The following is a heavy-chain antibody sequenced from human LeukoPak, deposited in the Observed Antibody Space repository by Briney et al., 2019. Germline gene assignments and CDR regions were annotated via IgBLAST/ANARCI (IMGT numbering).Heavy chain of an antibody. CDR2: IWYDGSNK. J-gene: IGHJ4*02. CDR1: GFTFSSYG. Sequence: GGSLRLSCAASGFTFSSYGMHWVRQAPGKGLEWVAVIWYDGSNKYYADSVKGRFTISRDNSKNTPYLQMNSLRAEDTAVYYCARPAVAGIYYFDYWGQGTLVTVSS. D-gene: IGHD6-19*01. V-gene: IGHV3-33*01. CDR3: ARPAVAGIYYFDY.